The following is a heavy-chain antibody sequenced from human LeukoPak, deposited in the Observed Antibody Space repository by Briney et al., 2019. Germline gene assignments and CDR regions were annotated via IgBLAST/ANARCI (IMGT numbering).Heavy chain of an antibody. V-gene: IGHV3-43D*03. D-gene: IGHD7-27*01. CDR2: ISWDGGST. CDR3: ARDGSGDYYYYYGMDV. CDR1: GFTFDDYA. Sequence: GGSLRLSCAASGFTFDDYAMHWVRQAPGKGLEWVSLISWDGGSTYYADSVKGRFTISRDNSKNSLYLQMNSLRAEDTAVYYCARDGSGDYYYYYGMDVWGQGTTVTVSS. J-gene: IGHJ6*02.